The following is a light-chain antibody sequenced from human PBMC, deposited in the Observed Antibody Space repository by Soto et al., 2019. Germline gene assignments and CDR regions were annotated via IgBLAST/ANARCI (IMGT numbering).Light chain of an antibody. V-gene: IGKV1-27*01. Sequence: DFQMTQSPSSLSASLGDRVTITCRASQAVNNVVAWYQQRPGKVPKLLIYDTLTLKSGVPSRFRGSGSGTDFTLTLSSLQPEDVATYYCQLYIPARAVIFGGGTKVEFK. CDR3: QLYIPARAVI. CDR2: DTL. J-gene: IGKJ4*01. CDR1: QAVNNV.